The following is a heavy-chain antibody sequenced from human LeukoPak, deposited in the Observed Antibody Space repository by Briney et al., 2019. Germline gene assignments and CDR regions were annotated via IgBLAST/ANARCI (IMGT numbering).Heavy chain of an antibody. D-gene: IGHD2-15*01. V-gene: IGHV4-31*03. Sequence: SETLSLTCSVSGGSISSGDSFWSWIRQSAERGLGWIGYIRSSGSTLYNVSLKSRVTISADTSKNQFSLKLTSVTAADTAVYFCARDPRGGGGASFDVWGQGTMVTVSS. CDR2: IRSSGST. CDR1: GGSISSGDSF. J-gene: IGHJ3*01. CDR3: ARDPRGGGGASFDV.